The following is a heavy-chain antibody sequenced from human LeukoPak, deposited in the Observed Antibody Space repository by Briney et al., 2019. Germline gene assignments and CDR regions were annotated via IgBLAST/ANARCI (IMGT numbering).Heavy chain of an antibody. Sequence: GGSLRLSWAASGFTFSSYGMSWVRQAPGEGLESVAVISYAGSNEHYADSVKGRFTISRDNSKNTLFLQMNSLRAEDTAVYYCARGDFRWEMATTIAFDIWGQGTMVTVSS. CDR1: GFTFSSYG. D-gene: IGHD5-24*01. CDR3: ARGDFRWEMATTIAFDI. V-gene: IGHV3-30*03. J-gene: IGHJ3*02. CDR2: ISYAGSNE.